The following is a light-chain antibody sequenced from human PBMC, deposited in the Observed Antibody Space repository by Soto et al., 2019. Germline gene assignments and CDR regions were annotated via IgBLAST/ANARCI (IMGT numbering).Light chain of an antibody. CDR1: QYINTR. Sequence: EIVLTQSPATLSSFPGDRVTLSCRASQYINTRLAWYQHRPGQAPRLLIYQTSLRAAGIPARFSANXSGTDFTLTISDVQPEDFALYYCHQRQSWPRTFGQGTKVDIK. CDR3: HQRQSWPRT. J-gene: IGKJ1*01. V-gene: IGKV3-11*01. CDR2: QTS.